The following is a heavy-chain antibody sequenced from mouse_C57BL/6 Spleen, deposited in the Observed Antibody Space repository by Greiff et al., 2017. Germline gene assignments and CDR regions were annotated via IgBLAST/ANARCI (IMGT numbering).Heavy chain of an antibody. CDR2: ISSGGDYI. D-gene: IGHD1-1*01. CDR1: GFTFSSYA. V-gene: IGHV5-9-1*02. CDR3: TREDITTVFDY. J-gene: IGHJ2*01. Sequence: EVQLQESGEGLVKPGGSLKLSCAASGFTFSSYAMSWVRQTPEKRLEWVAYISSGGDYIYYADTVKGRFTISRDTARNTLYLQMSSLKSEDTAMYYCTREDITTVFDYWGQGTTLTVSS.